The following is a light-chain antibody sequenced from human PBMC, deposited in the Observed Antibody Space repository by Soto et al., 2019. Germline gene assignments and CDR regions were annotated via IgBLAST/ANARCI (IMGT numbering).Light chain of an antibody. V-gene: IGKV1-5*01. CDR1: QSISSG. J-gene: IGKJ1*01. CDR3: QHYSTVWS. Sequence: DIQMNLSPSTLSASVGDRVTITCRASQSISSGLAWYQKKPGKAPKLLIYDASTLESGVPSRFSGSGSGTEFTLTISSLQAEDFATYCWQHYSTVWSFGQGTKVDI. CDR2: DAS.